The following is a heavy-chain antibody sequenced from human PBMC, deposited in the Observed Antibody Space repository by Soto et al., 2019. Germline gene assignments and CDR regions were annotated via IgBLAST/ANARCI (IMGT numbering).Heavy chain of an antibody. Sequence: SETLSLNCTVSGGSISSYYWSWIRQPPGKGLEWFGYIYYSGSTNYNPSLKSRVTISVDTSKDKFSLKLSSVTAADTAVCYCGRENYDSSGYYSTYYFDYWGQGTLVTVSS. CDR3: GRENYDSSGYYSTYYFDY. CDR1: GGSISSYY. V-gene: IGHV4-59*01. CDR2: IYYSGST. D-gene: IGHD3-22*01. J-gene: IGHJ4*02.